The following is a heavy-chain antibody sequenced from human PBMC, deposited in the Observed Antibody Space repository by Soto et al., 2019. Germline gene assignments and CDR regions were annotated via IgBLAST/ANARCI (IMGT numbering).Heavy chain of an antibody. CDR3: AKERGYEGYVADY. CDR2: ISGSRSSSAI. CDR1: GFIFSSYS. D-gene: IGHD2-15*01. Sequence: GGSLRLSCAASGFIFSSYSMLWVRQAPGKGPEWVSYISGSRSSSAIYYADSVKGRFIISRDDVKNSLFLLMTSLRADDTAVYYCAKERGYEGYVADYWGQGTLVTVSS. V-gene: IGHV3-48*01. J-gene: IGHJ4*02.